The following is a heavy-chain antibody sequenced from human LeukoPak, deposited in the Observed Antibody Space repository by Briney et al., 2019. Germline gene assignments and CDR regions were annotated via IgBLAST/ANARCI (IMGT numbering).Heavy chain of an antibody. CDR2: ISGSGGST. D-gene: IGHD3-3*01. V-gene: IGHV3-23*01. CDR1: GFTFSSYA. J-gene: IGHJ4*02. Sequence: PGGSLRLSCAASGFTFSSYAMSWVRQAPGKGLEWVSAISGSGGSTYYADSVKGRFTISRDNSKNTLYLQMNSLRAEDTAVYYCATLKRPTTIFGVVRKLFDYWGQGTLVTVSS. CDR3: ATLKRPTTIFGVVRKLFDY.